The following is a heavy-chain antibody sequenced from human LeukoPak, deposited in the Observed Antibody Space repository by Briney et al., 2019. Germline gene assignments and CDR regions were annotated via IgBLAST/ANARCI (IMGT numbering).Heavy chain of an antibody. CDR2: ISAYNGNK. V-gene: IGHV1-18*01. CDR3: ARDRWSSSSSEGTLDI. D-gene: IGHD6-6*01. J-gene: IGHJ3*02. Sequence: ASVKVSCKASGYTFTNYGISWVRQAPGQGLDWMGWISAYNGNKVYAQELQGRVTMTTDTSTSTAYMELRSLRSDDTAVYYCARDRWSSSSSEGTLDIWGQGTMVTVSS. CDR1: GYTFTNYG.